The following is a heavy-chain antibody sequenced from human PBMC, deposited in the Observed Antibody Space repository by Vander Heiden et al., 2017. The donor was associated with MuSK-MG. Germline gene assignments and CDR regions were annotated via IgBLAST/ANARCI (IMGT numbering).Heavy chain of an antibody. V-gene: IGHV3-30-3*01. D-gene: IGHD3-3*01. J-gene: IGHJ4*02. CDR1: GFTFSSDA. CDR2: ISYDGSNK. Sequence: QVQLVQSGAGVVQPGRSLRLSCAASGFTFSSDAMHWVRQAPGKWLEWVAVISYDGSNKYYADSVKGRFTISRDNSKNTLYLQMNSLRAEDTAVYYCARDPIDDFWSGYFDYWGQGTLVTVSS. CDR3: ARDPIDDFWSGYFDY.